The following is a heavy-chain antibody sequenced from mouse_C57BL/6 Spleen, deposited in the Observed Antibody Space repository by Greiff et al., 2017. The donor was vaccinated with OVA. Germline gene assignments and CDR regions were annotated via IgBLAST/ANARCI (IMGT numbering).Heavy chain of an antibody. Sequence: VQLQQSGAELVRPGASVKLSCTASGFNIKDDYMHWVKQRPEQGLEWIGWIDPENGDTEYASKFQGKATITADTSSNTAYLQRSSLTSEDTAVYYCTTRGYDGYYAWFAYWGQGTLVTVSA. J-gene: IGHJ3*01. CDR1: GFNIKDDY. CDR2: IDPENGDT. D-gene: IGHD2-3*01. CDR3: TTRGYDGYYAWFAY. V-gene: IGHV14-4*01.